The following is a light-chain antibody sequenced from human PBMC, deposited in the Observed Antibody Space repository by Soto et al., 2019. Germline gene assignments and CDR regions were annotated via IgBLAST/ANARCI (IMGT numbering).Light chain of an antibody. V-gene: IGKV1-8*01. CDR3: LQYYSYPFT. Sequence: AIRMTQSPSSLSASTGDRVTITCRASQGISSYLAWYQQKPGKAPKLLIYAPSTLQSGVASRFSGSGSGTDFTLTISCLQSEDFATYYCLQYYSYPFTFCGGTKVEIK. CDR2: APS. CDR1: QGISSY. J-gene: IGKJ4*01.